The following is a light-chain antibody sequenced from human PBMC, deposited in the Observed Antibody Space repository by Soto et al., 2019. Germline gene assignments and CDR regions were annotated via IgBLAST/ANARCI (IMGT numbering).Light chain of an antibody. J-gene: IGLJ1*01. CDR2: GNN. CDR1: SSNIGAGYD. V-gene: IGLV1-40*01. CDR3: QSYDSTLSARYV. Sequence: QSVLTQPPSVSGAPGQRVTISCTGSSSNIGAGYDVHWYQQRPGTAPKLLIFGNNNRPSGVPDRFPGSKSGTSASLAITGLQAEDEGDYYCQSYDSTLSARYVFGTGTKLTVL.